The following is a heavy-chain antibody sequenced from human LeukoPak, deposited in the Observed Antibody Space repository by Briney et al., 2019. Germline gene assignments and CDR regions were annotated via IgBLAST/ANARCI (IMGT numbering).Heavy chain of an antibody. Sequence: PGGSLRLSCAASGFTFSSYGMHWVRQAPGKGLEWVAVISYDGSNKYYADSVKGRFTISRDNSKNTLYLQMNSLRAEDTAVYYCAKVRLGWGHPGDYYYYGMDVWGQGTTVTVSS. CDR2: ISYDGSNK. V-gene: IGHV3-30*18. D-gene: IGHD6-19*01. J-gene: IGHJ6*02. CDR3: AKVRLGWGHPGDYYYYGMDV. CDR1: GFTFSSYG.